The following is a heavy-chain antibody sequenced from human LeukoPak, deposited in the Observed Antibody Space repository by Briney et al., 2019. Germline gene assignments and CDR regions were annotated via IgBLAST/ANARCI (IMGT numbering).Heavy chain of an antibody. CDR3: AKPPYYDSSGYTAFDI. CDR2: ISYDGSNK. V-gene: IGHV3-30*18. J-gene: IGHJ3*02. Sequence: GRSLRLTCAASGFTSSSYGMHWVRQAPGKGLEWVAVISYDGSNKYYADSVKGRFTISRDNSKNTLYLQMNSLRAEDTAVYYCAKPPYYDSSGYTAFDIWGQGTMVTVSS. CDR1: GFTSSSYG. D-gene: IGHD3-22*01.